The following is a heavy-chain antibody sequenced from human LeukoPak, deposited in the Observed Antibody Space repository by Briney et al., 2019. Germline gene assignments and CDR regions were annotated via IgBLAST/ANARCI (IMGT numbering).Heavy chain of an antibody. J-gene: IGHJ6*03. CDR2: IYPGDSDT. Sequence: GESLKICCKGSGYSFTSYWIGWVRQMPGKGLEWMGIIYPGDSDTRYSPSFQGQVTISADKSISTAYLQWSSLKASDTAMYYCASHQVPGYYYMDVWGKGTTVTVSS. D-gene: IGHD2-2*01. CDR1: GYSFTSYW. CDR3: ASHQVPGYYYMDV. V-gene: IGHV5-51*01.